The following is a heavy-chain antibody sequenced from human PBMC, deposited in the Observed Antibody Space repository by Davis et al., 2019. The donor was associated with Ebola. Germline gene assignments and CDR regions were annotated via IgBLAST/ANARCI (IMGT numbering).Heavy chain of an antibody. CDR3: ARYPGYGFRSDFFYSYMDV. V-gene: IGHV1-2*02. J-gene: IGHJ6*03. CDR1: GYTFTGYY. CDR2: INPNSGGT. Sequence: ASVKVSCKASGYTFTGYYMHWVRQAPGQGLEWMGWINPNSGGTNYAQKFQGRVTMTRDTSISTAYMELSRLRSDDTAVYFCARYPGYGFRSDFFYSYMDVWGKGTTVTVSS. D-gene: IGHD5-12*01.